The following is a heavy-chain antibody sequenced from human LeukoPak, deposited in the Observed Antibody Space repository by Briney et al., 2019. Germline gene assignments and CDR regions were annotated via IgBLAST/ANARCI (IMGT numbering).Heavy chain of an antibody. CDR1: GYTFTSYY. D-gene: IGHD3-9*01. J-gene: IGHJ3*02. CDR3: AIDRRYFDWLLSIRDAFDI. V-gene: IGHV1-18*04. Sequence: GASVKVSCKASGYTFTSYYMHWVRQAPGQGLEWMGWISVYNGNTNYAQKVQGRVTMTTDTSTNTAYMELRSLRSDDTAVYYCAIDRRYFDWLLSIRDAFDIWGQGTMVTVSS. CDR2: ISVYNGNT.